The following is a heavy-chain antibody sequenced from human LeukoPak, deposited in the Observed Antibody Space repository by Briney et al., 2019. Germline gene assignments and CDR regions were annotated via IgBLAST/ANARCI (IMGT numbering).Heavy chain of an antibody. V-gene: IGHV3-9*01. CDR2: ISWSSGYI. D-gene: IGHD1-1*01. CDR1: GFTFDDYA. J-gene: IGHJ4*02. CDR3: AAGTELY. Sequence: GGSLRLSCAASGFTFDDYAMHWVRQAPGKGLEWVSSISWSSGYIEYADSVKGRFTISRDNTKKSLYLQMNSLRAEDTAVYYCAAGTELYWGQGTLVTVSS.